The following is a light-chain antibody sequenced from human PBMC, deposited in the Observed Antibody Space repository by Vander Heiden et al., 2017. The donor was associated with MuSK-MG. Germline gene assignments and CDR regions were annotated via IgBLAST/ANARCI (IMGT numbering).Light chain of an antibody. J-gene: IGKJ1*01. V-gene: IGKV1-39*01. CDR2: AAS. CDR1: QSISSY. Sequence: IQITQSPSSLSASVGDRVTITCRASQSISSYLNWYQQKPGKAPKLLIYAASSLQSGVPSRFSGSGSGTDFTLTISSLQPEDFATYYCQQSDSTPWTFGQGTKVEIK. CDR3: QQSDSTPWT.